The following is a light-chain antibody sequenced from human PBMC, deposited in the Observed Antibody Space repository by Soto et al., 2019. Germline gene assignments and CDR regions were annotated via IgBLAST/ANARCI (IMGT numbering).Light chain of an antibody. Sequence: DIQMTQSPSTLSAFVGDRVTITCRASQSISISLAWYQQKAGKAPKLLIYAASSLQSGVPSRFSGSGSGTEFTLTISSLQPDDFAAYYCQQYNSYPWTFGQGTKVELK. CDR3: QQYNSYPWT. V-gene: IGKV1-5*01. CDR1: QSISIS. CDR2: AAS. J-gene: IGKJ1*01.